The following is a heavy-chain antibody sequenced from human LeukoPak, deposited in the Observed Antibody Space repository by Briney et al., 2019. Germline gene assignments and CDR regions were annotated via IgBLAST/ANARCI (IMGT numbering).Heavy chain of an antibody. CDR2: IRSKAYGGTT. J-gene: IGHJ4*02. CDR1: GFTFGDYA. CDR3: TMGPRPYGSGSTFDY. Sequence: PGGSLRLSCTASGFTFGDYAMSWFRQAPGKGLEWVGFIRSKAYGGTTEYAASVKGRFTISRDDSKSIAYLQMNSLKTEDTAVYYCTMGPRPYGSGSTFDYWGQGTLVTVSS. V-gene: IGHV3-49*03. D-gene: IGHD3-10*01.